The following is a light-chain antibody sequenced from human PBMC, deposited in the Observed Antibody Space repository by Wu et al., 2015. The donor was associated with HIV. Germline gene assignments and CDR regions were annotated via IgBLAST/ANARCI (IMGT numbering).Light chain of an antibody. CDR1: QSIRRY. V-gene: IGKV1-39*01. J-gene: IGKJ5*01. CDR2: GAS. CDR3: QQSYTTPPIT. Sequence: IQLTQSPSSLSASIGDRVTITCRASQSIRRYLNWCQQKPGKAPKLLIYGASSLQSGVPSRFSGSGSGTDFTLTISSLQPEDFATYYCQQSYTTPPITFGQGTRLEIK.